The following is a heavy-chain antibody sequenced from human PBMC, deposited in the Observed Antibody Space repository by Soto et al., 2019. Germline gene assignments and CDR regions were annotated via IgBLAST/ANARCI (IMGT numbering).Heavy chain of an antibody. CDR3: ARHITIFGGLPYGWFDP. CDR2: IYHSGST. Sequence: SETLSLTCAVSGGSISSGGYSWSWIRQPPGKGLEWIGYIYHSGSTYYNPSLKSRVTISVDRSKNQFSLKLSSVTAADTAVYYCARHITIFGGLPYGWFDPWGQGTLVTVSS. J-gene: IGHJ5*02. V-gene: IGHV4-30-2*01. D-gene: IGHD3-3*01. CDR1: GGSISSGGYS.